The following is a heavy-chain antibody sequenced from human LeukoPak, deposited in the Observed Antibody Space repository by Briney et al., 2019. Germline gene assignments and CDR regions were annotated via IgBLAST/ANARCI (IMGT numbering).Heavy chain of an antibody. CDR1: GFSLRTSEVG. J-gene: IGHJ4*02. D-gene: IGHD1-26*01. CDR3: VHRKSGSFFKY. CDR2: IHWDDDK. V-gene: IGHV2-5*02. Sequence: SGPRLVKPTQTLTLTCTFSGFSLRTSEVGVGWIRQPPGKALEWLALIHWDDDKRYSPSLKSRLTVTKDTSKNQVVLTMTNMDPVDTATYYCVHRKSGSFFKYWGQGILVTVSS.